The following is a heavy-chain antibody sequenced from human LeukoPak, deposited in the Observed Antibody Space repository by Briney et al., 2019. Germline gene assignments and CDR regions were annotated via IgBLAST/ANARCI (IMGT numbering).Heavy chain of an antibody. D-gene: IGHD3-10*01. CDR3: ARGSSDFDI. V-gene: IGHV4-59*01. Sequence: PSETLSLTCTVSGGSISSYNWSWLRQPPGKGLGWIGYIYYSGSTNYNPSLKSRVTISVDTSKNQFSLKLSSVTAADTAVYYCARGSSDFDIWGQGTMVTVSS. CDR2: IYYSGST. CDR1: GGSISSYN. J-gene: IGHJ3*02.